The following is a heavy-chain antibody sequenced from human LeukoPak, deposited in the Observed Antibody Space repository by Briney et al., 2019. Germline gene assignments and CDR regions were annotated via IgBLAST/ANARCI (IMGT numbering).Heavy chain of an antibody. CDR3: ARTPRVAVAGTYDF. Sequence: PSETLSLTCAVSGGSISSSNWWSWVRQPPGKGLEWIGEIYHSGSTNYNPSLKSRVTISVGKSKNQFSLKLSSVTAADTAVYYCARTPRVAVAGTYDFWGQGTLVTVSS. CDR1: GGSISSSNW. CDR2: IYHSGST. D-gene: IGHD6-19*01. J-gene: IGHJ4*02. V-gene: IGHV4-4*02.